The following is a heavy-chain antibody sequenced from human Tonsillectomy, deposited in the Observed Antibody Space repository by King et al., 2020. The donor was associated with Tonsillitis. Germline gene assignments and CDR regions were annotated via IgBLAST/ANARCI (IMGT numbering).Heavy chain of an antibody. CDR3: AKPADYTDYPHTVMDV. D-gene: IGHD4-11*01. Sequence: LQLQESGPGLVKPSETLSLTCTVSGGSISSNIYYGGWIRQPPGKGLEWIGNNYYSGSTYYNPSLKTPVTISINTSKNQFSLKLSSVTAADTAVYYCAKPADYTDYPHTVMDVWGQGTTVTVSS. CDR1: GGSISSNIYY. J-gene: IGHJ6*02. V-gene: IGHV4-39*01. CDR2: NYYSGST.